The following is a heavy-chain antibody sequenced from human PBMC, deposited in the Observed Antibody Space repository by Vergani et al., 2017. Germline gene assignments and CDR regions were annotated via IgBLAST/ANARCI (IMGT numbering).Heavy chain of an antibody. CDR2: IYHSGST. Sequence: QVQLQESGPGLVKPPGTLSLTCAVSGGSISSSYWWSWVRPPPGKGLEWIGEIYHSGSTNYNPSLKSRVTISVDKSKNQFSLKLISVTAADTAVYYCANTGIAAASTRVYYFDYWGQGTLVTVSS. D-gene: IGHD6-13*01. J-gene: IGHJ4*02. CDR1: GGSISSSYW. CDR3: ANTGIAAASTRVYYFDY. V-gene: IGHV4-4*03.